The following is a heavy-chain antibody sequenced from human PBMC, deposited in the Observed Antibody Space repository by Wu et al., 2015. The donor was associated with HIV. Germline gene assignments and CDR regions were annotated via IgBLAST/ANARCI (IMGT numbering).Heavy chain of an antibody. CDR2: INPSGGST. CDR1: GYTFTSYY. V-gene: IGHV1-46*01. Sequence: QVQLVQSGAEVKKPGASVKVSCKASGYTFTSYYMHWVRQAPGQGLEWMGIINPSGGSTSYAQKFQGRVTMTRDTSTSTVYMELSSLRSEDTAVYYCAPQGFDTDAFDIWGQGTMVTVSS. CDR3: APQGFDTDAFDI. J-gene: IGHJ3*02. D-gene: IGHD2-15*01.